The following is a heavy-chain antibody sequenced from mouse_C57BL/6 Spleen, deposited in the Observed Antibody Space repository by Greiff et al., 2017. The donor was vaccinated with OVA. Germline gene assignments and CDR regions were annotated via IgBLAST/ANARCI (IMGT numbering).Heavy chain of an antibody. Sequence: QVQLQQPGAELVRPGTSVKLSCKASGYTFTSYWMHWVKQRPGQGLEWIGVIDPSDSYTNYNQKFKGKATLTVDTSSSTAYMQLSSLTSEDSAVYYCARDDYETPDVWGTGTTVTVSS. D-gene: IGHD2-4*01. CDR1: GYTFTSYW. CDR2: IDPSDSYT. J-gene: IGHJ1*03. CDR3: ARDDYETPDV. V-gene: IGHV1-59*01.